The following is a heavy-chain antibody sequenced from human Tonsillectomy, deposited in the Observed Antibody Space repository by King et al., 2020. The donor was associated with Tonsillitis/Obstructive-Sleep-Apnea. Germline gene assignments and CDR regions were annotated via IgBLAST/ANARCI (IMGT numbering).Heavy chain of an antibody. D-gene: IGHD1-26*01. CDR3: ARMNEWELLLFDY. J-gene: IGHJ4*02. CDR2: IKQDGSEK. Sequence: VQLVESGGGLVQPGGSLRLSCAASGFTFSSYWMSWVRQAPGKGLEWVANIKQDGSEKYYVDSVKGRFTISRDNAKNSLYLQMNSLRAEDTAVYYCARMNEWELLLFDYWGQGTLVTVSS. CDR1: GFTFSSYW. V-gene: IGHV3-7*03.